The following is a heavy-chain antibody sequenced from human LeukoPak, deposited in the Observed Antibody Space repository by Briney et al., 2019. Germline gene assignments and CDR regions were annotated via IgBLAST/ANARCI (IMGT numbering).Heavy chain of an antibody. Sequence: SETLSLTCTVSGGSISSYYWSWIRQPPGEGLEWIEYIYYSGSTNYNPSLKSRVTISVDTSKNQFSLKLSSVTAADTAVYYCARAGSIAVAGTFGWFDPWGQGTLVTVSS. CDR2: IYYSGST. CDR1: GGSISSYY. J-gene: IGHJ5*02. V-gene: IGHV4-59*01. CDR3: ARAGSIAVAGTFGWFDP. D-gene: IGHD6-19*01.